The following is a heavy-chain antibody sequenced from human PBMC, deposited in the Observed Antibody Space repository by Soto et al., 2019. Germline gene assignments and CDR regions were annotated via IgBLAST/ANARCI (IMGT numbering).Heavy chain of an antibody. CDR1: GGSISSSNW. Sequence: SETLSLTCAVSGGSISSSNWWSWVHQPPGKGLEWIGEIYHSGSTNYNPSLKSRVTISVDKSKNQFSLKLSSVTAADTAVYYCARISDIVATDALDYWGQGTLVTVSS. V-gene: IGHV4-4*02. CDR2: IYHSGST. J-gene: IGHJ4*02. D-gene: IGHD5-12*01. CDR3: ARISDIVATDALDY.